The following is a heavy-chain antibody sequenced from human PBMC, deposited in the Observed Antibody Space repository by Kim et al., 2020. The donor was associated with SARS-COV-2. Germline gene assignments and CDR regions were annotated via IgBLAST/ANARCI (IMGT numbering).Heavy chain of an antibody. J-gene: IGHJ4*02. D-gene: IGHD6-13*01. CDR1: GGSIGSSTYY. CDR3: ARLGVRGSSWYVRYFDD. Sequence: SETLSLTCTVSGGSIGSSTYYWGWIRQPPGKGLEWIGTIYYSGSAYYNPSLKSRVTISIDTSKNQFSLNLRSVTAADTTVYYCARLGVRGSSWYVRYFDDWGQGTLVTVSS. V-gene: IGHV4-39*01. CDR2: IYYSGSA.